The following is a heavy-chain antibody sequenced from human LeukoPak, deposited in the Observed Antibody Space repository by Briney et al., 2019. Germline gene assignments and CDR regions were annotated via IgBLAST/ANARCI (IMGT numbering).Heavy chain of an antibody. V-gene: IGHV3-30*02. CDR2: IRYDGSNK. CDR1: GFTFSSYG. CDR3: AKVPPGCSGGSCYSNFDY. J-gene: IGHJ4*02. D-gene: IGHD2-15*01. Sequence: GGSLRLSRAASGFTFSSYGMHWVRQAPGKGLEWVAFIRYDGSNKYYADSVKGRFTISRDNSKNTLYLQMNSLRAEDTAVYYCAKVPPGCSGGSCYSNFDYWGQGTLVTVSS.